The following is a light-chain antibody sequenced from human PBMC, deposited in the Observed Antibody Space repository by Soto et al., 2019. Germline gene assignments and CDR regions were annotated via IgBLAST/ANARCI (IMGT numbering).Light chain of an antibody. CDR1: GSNFGAGYE. V-gene: IGLV1-40*01. J-gene: IGLJ1*01. Sequence: QSVLRQPPSVSGAPGQRVTISCTGSGSNFGAGYEVHWYKQLPGATPTLVIFNNLNRPSGVPERFSGSKSGTSASLVISGLQAEDEADYYCQSFDSSLRVYVFGSGTKVTVL. CDR3: QSFDSSLRVYV. CDR2: NNL.